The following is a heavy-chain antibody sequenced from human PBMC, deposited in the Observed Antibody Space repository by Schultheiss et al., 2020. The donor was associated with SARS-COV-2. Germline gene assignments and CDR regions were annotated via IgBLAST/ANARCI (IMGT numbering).Heavy chain of an antibody. CDR2: IYHSGST. J-gene: IGHJ5*02. V-gene: IGHV4-59*08. CDR3: ARSTGFLLWFDP. CDR1: GGSINNYY. Sequence: SETLSLTCSVSGGSINNYYWSWIRQPPGKGLEWIGEIYHSGSTNYNPSLKSRVTISVDKSKNQFSLKLTSVTAADTAVYYCARSTGFLLWFDPWGQGTLVTVSS. D-gene: IGHD3-3*01.